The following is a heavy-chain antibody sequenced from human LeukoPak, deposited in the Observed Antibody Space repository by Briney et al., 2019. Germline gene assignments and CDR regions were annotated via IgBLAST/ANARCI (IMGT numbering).Heavy chain of an antibody. D-gene: IGHD3-10*01. CDR1: GGSISSYY. J-gene: IGHJ3*02. CDR2: IYYSGST. CDR3: ARAGTGVGDAFDI. Sequence: SETLSLTCTVSGGSISSYYWSWTRQPPGKGLEWIGYIYYSGSTNYNPSLKSRVTISVDTSKNQFSLKLSSVTAADTAVYYCARAGTGVGDAFDIWGQGTMVTVSS. V-gene: IGHV4-59*01.